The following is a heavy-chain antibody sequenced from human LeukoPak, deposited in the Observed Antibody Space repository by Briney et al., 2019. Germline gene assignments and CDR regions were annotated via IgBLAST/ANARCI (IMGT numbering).Heavy chain of an antibody. D-gene: IGHD4-23*01. J-gene: IGHJ4*02. CDR3: AKTTVVTFPARYFDY. V-gene: IGHV3-48*01. CDR2: ISSSSSTI. Sequence: GGSLRLSCAASGFTFSSYRMNWVRQAPGKGLEWVSYISSSSSTIYYADSVKGRFTISRDNAKNSLYLQMNSLRAEDTAVYYCAKTTVVTFPARYFDYWGQGTLVTVSS. CDR1: GFTFSSYR.